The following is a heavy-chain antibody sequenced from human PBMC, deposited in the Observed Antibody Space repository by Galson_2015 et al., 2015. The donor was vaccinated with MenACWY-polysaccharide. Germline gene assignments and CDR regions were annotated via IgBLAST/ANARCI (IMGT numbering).Heavy chain of an antibody. CDR1: GFTFSSYS. CDR3: VKSGLGNLGYSMVRGVDY. Sequence: SLRLSCAAFGFTFSSYSMNWVRQDPGKGLEWVSGLSASGDKTYYADSVKGRFTISRDNSRNMLYLQMNSLRAEDTAVYHCVKSGLGNLGYSMVRGVDYWGRGTLATVSS. D-gene: IGHD3-10*01. J-gene: IGHJ4*02. CDR2: LSASGDKT. V-gene: IGHV3-23*01.